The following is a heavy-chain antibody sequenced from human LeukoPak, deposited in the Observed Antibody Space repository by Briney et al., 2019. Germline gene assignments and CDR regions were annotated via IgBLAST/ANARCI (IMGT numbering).Heavy chain of an antibody. Sequence: GGSLRLSCTASGVTLSSYAMSWARQAPGKGLEWVSGISSSGSGGNTYYADSVKGRFTISRDNSKNTLYLQMNSLRAEDAAVYYCAKVHPSWYGGQGTLVTVSS. CDR3: AKVHPSWY. V-gene: IGHV3-23*01. CDR1: GVTLSSYA. CDR2: ISSSGSGGNT. D-gene: IGHD6-13*01. J-gene: IGHJ4*02.